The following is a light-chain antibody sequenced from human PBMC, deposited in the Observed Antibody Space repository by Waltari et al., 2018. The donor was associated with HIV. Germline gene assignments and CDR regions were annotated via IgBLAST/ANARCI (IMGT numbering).Light chain of an antibody. CDR2: DDS. CDR3: CSYGGDDTLV. V-gene: IGLV2-23*01. CDR1: STNVGSYSL. J-gene: IGLJ3*02. Sequence: QSALTQPASVSGSLGQSITISCTGASTNVGSYSLFSWYQNRPGQAPTLIIYDDSKRPLGISSRFSSSKSGNTASLTISGLQSEDEADYYCCSYGGDDTLVFGGGTKVTAL.